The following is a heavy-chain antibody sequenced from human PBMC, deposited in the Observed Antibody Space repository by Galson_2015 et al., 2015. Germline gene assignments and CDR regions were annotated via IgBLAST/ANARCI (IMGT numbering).Heavy chain of an antibody. V-gene: IGHV3-23*01. CDR2: ISGSGGTT. J-gene: IGHJ4*02. Sequence: SLRLSCAASGITFSSYAMSRVRQAPGKGLEWVSSISGSGGTTYYADSVEGRFTISRDNSKNTLYLQMNSLSTEDTAIYYCAKGAVAGPGYWGQGTLVTVSS. CDR3: AKGAVAGPGY. CDR1: GITFSSYA. D-gene: IGHD6-19*01.